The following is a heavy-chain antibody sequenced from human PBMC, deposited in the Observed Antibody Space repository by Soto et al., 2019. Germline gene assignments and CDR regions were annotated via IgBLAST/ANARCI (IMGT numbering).Heavy chain of an antibody. D-gene: IGHD3-10*01. Sequence: TLSLTCTVSGGSISSSSYYWGWIRQPPGKGLEWIGSIYYSGSTYYNPSLKSRVTISVDTSKNQFSLKLSSVTAADTAVYYCARNKRFGELRNWFDPWGQGTLVTVSS. J-gene: IGHJ5*02. CDR1: GGSISSSSYY. CDR2: IYYSGST. V-gene: IGHV4-39*01. CDR3: ARNKRFGELRNWFDP.